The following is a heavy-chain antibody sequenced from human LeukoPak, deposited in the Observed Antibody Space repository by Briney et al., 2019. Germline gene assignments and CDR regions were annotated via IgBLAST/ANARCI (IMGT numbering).Heavy chain of an antibody. CDR1: GYHFTNFW. D-gene: IGHD6-6*01. V-gene: IGHV5-51*01. CDR2: IYPGDSDT. CDR3: ARLSSSSRYYYYMDV. Sequence: GESLKISCKGSGYHFTNFWIGWVRQMSGNGLEWMGIIYPGDSDTRYSPSFQGQVTISADKSISTAYLQWSSLKASDTAMYYCARLSSSSRYYYYMDVWGKGTTVTVSS. J-gene: IGHJ6*03.